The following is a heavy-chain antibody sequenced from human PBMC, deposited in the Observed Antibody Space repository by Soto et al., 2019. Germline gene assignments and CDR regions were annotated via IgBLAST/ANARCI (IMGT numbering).Heavy chain of an antibody. Sequence: LRLSCAASGFTFSDYAMSWVRQAPGKGLEWVSAIGTRDDIFYADSVKGRFTISRDNAKNSLYLQMNSLRAEDTAVYYCARETPNSSGYYYEPAGPDYWGQGTLVTVSS. D-gene: IGHD3-22*01. V-gene: IGHV3-21*01. J-gene: IGHJ4*02. CDR3: ARETPNSSGYYYEPAGPDY. CDR1: GFTFSDYA. CDR2: IGTRDDI.